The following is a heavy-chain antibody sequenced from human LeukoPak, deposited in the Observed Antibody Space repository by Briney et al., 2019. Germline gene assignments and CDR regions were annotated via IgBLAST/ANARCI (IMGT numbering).Heavy chain of an antibody. CDR2: ISAYNGNT. CDR3: ARVRGTGTTWFDP. Sequence: ASVKVSGKASGYTFTSYDINWVRQATGQGLEWMGWISAYNGNTNYAQKLQGRVTMTTDTSTSTAYMELRSLRSDDTAVYYCARVRGTGTTWFDPWGQGTLVTVSS. J-gene: IGHJ5*02. CDR1: GYTFTSYD. D-gene: IGHD1-7*01. V-gene: IGHV1-18*01.